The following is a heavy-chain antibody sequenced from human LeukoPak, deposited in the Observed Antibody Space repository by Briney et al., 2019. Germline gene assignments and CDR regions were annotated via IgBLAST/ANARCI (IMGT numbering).Heavy chain of an antibody. CDR1: GGSISSGGYY. Sequence: PSETLSLTCTVSGGSISSGGYYWSWIRQHPGKGLEWIGYIYYSGSTYYNPSLKSRVTISVYTSKNQFSLKLSSVTAADTAVYYCARDFVHGMDVWGQGTTVTVSS. CDR3: ARDFVHGMDV. V-gene: IGHV4-31*03. D-gene: IGHD2-21*01. J-gene: IGHJ6*02. CDR2: IYYSGST.